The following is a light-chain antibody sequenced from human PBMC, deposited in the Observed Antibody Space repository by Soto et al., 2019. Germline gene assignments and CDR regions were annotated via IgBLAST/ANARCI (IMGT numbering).Light chain of an antibody. J-gene: IGKJ1*01. CDR3: HVRDAAPS. Sequence: QSALSIALSPGERPVLSCRASQSVSTSLAWYQNKHGQAPRHFIYDASKRAPGIPARFSGSGSGTDFTLTISSLEAEAFAVYYCHVRDAAPSFGQATKLDIK. CDR1: QSVSTS. CDR2: DAS. V-gene: IGKV3-11*01.